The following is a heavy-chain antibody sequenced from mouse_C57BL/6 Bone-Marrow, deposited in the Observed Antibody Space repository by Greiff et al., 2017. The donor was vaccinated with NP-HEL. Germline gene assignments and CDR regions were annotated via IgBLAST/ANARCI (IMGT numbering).Heavy chain of an antibody. V-gene: IGHV5-6*02. J-gene: IGHJ4*01. CDR2: ISSGGSYT. D-gene: IGHD3-3*01. CDR1: GFTFSSYG. Sequence: EVNVVESGGDLVKPGGSLKLSCAASGFTFSSYGMSWVRQTPDKRLEWVATISSGGSYTYYPDSVKGRFTISRDNAKNTLYLQMSSLKSEDTAMYYCARRGREMDYWGQGTSVTVSS. CDR3: ARRGREMDY.